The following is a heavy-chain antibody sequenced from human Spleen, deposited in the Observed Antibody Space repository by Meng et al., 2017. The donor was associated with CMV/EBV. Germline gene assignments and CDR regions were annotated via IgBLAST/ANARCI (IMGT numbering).Heavy chain of an antibody. Sequence: GGSLRLSCAASGFTFSSYGMHWVRQAPGKGLEWVAFIRYDGSNKYYADSVKGRFTISRDNSKNTLYLQMNSLRAEDTAVYYCARGEERITIYYYYYYGMDVWGQGTTVTVSS. CDR3: ARGEERITIYYYYYYGMDV. V-gene: IGHV3-30*02. CDR1: GFTFSSYG. J-gene: IGHJ6*02. CDR2: IRYDGSNK. D-gene: IGHD3-10*01.